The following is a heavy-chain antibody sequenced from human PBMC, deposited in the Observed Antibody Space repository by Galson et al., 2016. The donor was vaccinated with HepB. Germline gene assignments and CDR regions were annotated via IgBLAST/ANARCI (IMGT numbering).Heavy chain of an antibody. CDR1: GLTLSDYG. CDR3: ARGFGYFDL. J-gene: IGHJ2*01. V-gene: IGHV3-48*02. CDR2: ISSGSSTI. D-gene: IGHD3-10*01. Sequence: SLRLSCAASGLTLSDYGMNWVRQAPGKGLEWVSYISSGSSTIYYADSVKGRFTNSRDNAKNSMYLQMNSLRNEDTAVYYCARGFGYFDLWGRCTLVTVSS.